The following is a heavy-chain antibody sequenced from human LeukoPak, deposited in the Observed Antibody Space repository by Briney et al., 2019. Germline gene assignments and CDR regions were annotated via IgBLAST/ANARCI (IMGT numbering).Heavy chain of an antibody. Sequence: SETLSLTCTVSGGSISSSSYYWGWIRQPPGKGLEWIGSIYYSGSTYYNPSLKSRVTISVDTSKNQFSLKLSSVTAADTAVYYCAGHYFDNSAYYPPAYWGQGTLVTVSS. J-gene: IGHJ4*02. V-gene: IGHV4-39*01. D-gene: IGHD3-22*01. CDR1: GGSISSSSYY. CDR2: IYYSGST. CDR3: AGHYFDNSAYYPPAY.